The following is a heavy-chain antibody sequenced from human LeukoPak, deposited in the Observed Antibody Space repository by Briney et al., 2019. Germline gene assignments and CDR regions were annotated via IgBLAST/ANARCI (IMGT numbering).Heavy chain of an antibody. J-gene: IGHJ6*03. CDR1: GFTFTTYW. CDR3: ARSGRGVDSFYFYMDV. CDR2: IKQDGSEE. V-gene: IGHV3-7*01. Sequence: GGSLRLSCAASGFTFTTYWMSWVRQAPGKGLEWVANIKQDGSEEYYMDSVKGRFTISRDNAKSSLYLQMNSLRAEDTAVYYCARSGRGVDSFYFYMDVWGKGTTVTVSS. D-gene: IGHD3-10*01.